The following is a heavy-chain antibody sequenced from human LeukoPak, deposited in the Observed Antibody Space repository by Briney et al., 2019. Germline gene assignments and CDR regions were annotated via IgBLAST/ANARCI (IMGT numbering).Heavy chain of an antibody. CDR2: IKQDGSEK. Sequence: GGSLRLSCAASGFTFTNYEMNWVRQAPGKGLEWVANIKQDGSEKYYVDSVKGRFTISRDNAKNSLFLQMNSLRAEDTAVYYCARHVRFEGVDYWGQGTLVTVSS. J-gene: IGHJ4*02. CDR3: ARHVRFEGVDY. CDR1: GFTFTNYE. V-gene: IGHV3-7*01. D-gene: IGHD3-3*01.